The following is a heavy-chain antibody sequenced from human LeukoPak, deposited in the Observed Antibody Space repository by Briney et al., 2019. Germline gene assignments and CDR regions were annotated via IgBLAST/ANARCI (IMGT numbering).Heavy chain of an antibody. Sequence: GASVKVSCKASGGTFSSYAISWVRQAPGQGLEWMGGIIPIFGTANYAQKFQGRVTITADESTSTAYMELSSLRAEDTAVYYCAKARSNWGGYFDYWGQGTLVTVSS. CDR1: GGTFSSYA. D-gene: IGHD7-27*01. CDR3: AKARSNWGGYFDY. J-gene: IGHJ4*02. V-gene: IGHV1-69*01. CDR2: IIPIFGTA.